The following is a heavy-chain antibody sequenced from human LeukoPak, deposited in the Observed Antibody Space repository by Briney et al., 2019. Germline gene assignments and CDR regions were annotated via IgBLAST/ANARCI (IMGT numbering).Heavy chain of an antibody. V-gene: IGHV1-69*05. CDR2: IIPIFGTA. Sequence: ASVKVSCKASGGTFSSYAISWVRQAPGQGLEWMGRIIPIFGTANYAQKFQGRVTITTDESTSTAYMELSSLGSEGTAVYYCAREHPSGYYYDSSGYVYFDYWGQGTLVTVSS. CDR1: GGTFSSYA. CDR3: AREHPSGYYYDSSGYVYFDY. J-gene: IGHJ4*02. D-gene: IGHD3-22*01.